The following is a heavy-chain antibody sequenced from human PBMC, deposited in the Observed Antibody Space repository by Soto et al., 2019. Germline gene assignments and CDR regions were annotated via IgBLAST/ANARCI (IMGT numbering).Heavy chain of an antibody. Sequence: GGSLRLSCAASGFTFSNAWMNWVRQAPGKGLEWVGRIKSKTDGGTKDYSAPVKGRFTISRDDSKNTLYLQMNSLKTEDTAVYYCTTQPPGDPNSSGGYWGQGTLVTVSS. J-gene: IGHJ4*02. CDR1: GFTFSNAW. CDR3: TTQPPGDPNSSGGY. V-gene: IGHV3-15*07. CDR2: IKSKTDGGTK. D-gene: IGHD6-19*01.